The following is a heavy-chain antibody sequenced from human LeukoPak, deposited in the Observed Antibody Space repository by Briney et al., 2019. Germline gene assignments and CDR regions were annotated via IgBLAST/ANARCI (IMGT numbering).Heavy chain of an antibody. Sequence: SVKVSCKASGYTFTGYYMHWVRQAPGQGLEWMGRIIPILGIANYAQKFQGRVTITADKSTSTAYMELSSLRSEDTAVYYCARYESYDSSGYYFDYWGQGTLVTVSS. CDR1: GYTFTGYY. D-gene: IGHD3-22*01. J-gene: IGHJ4*02. V-gene: IGHV1-69*02. CDR2: IIPILGIA. CDR3: ARYESYDSSGYYFDY.